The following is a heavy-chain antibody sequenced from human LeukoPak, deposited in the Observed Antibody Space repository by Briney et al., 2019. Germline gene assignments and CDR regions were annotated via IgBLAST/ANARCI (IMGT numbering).Heavy chain of an antibody. J-gene: IGHJ5*01. V-gene: IGHV4-39*02. CDR2: IYYNGRI. Sequence: KPSETLSLTCTVSGASLSSSSYYWGWIRQPPGKGLEWIASIYYNGRIYYSPSLKSRVTISLDMSNNQFSLKLSSVTAADTAVYYCVTVGATAFDFWGQGTLVTVSS. D-gene: IGHD1-26*01. CDR3: VTVGATAFDF. CDR1: GASLSSSSYY.